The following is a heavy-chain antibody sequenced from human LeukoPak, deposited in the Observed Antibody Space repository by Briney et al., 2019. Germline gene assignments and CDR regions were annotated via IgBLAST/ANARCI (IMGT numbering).Heavy chain of an antibody. Sequence: GGSLRLSCAASGFTVSSNYMSWVRQAPGKGLEWVSLIYSGGSTYYADSVKGRFTISRDNSKDTLYLQMNSLRAEDTAVYYCAKEGTYCGGDCYSSYFDYWGQGTLVTVSS. D-gene: IGHD2-21*02. CDR2: IYSGGST. CDR3: AKEGTYCGGDCYSSYFDY. CDR1: GFTVSSNY. J-gene: IGHJ4*02. V-gene: IGHV3-53*01.